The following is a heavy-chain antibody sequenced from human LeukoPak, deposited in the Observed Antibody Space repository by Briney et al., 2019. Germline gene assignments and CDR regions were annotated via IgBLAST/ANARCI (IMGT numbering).Heavy chain of an antibody. CDR3: ARETYYYDSSGYYWSDY. J-gene: IGHJ4*02. D-gene: IGHD3-22*01. V-gene: IGHV3-33*01. CDR2: IWYDGSNK. Sequence: PGGSLRLSCAASGFTFSSYGMHWVRQAPGEGLEWVAVIWYDGSNKYYADSVKGRFTISRDNSKNTLYLQMNSLRAEDTAVYYCARETYYYDSSGYYWSDYWGQGTLVTVSS. CDR1: GFTFSSYG.